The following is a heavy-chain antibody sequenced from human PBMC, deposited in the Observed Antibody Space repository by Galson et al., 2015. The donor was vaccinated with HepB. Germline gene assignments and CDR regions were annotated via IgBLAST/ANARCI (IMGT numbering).Heavy chain of an antibody. CDR3: ARDQQWLVLD. J-gene: IGHJ4*02. Sequence: SLRLSCAASGFTFRSYGMHWVRQAPGKGLEWVAVIWYDGSNKYYADSAKGRFTISRDNSKNTLFLQMNSLRAEDTAVYYCARDQQWLVLDWGQGTLVTVSS. CDR1: GFTFRSYG. V-gene: IGHV3-33*02. D-gene: IGHD6-19*01. CDR2: IWYDGSNK.